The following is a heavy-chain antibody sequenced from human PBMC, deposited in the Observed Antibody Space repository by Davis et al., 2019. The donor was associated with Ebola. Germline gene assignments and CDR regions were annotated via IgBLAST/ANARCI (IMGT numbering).Heavy chain of an antibody. D-gene: IGHD3-3*01. Sequence: PGGSLRLSCAASGFTFSSYAMSWVRQAPGKGLEWVSAISGSGGSTYYADSVKGRFTISRDNSKNTLYLQMNSLRAEDTAVYYCAKDGLRFLGWNDAFDIWGQGTMVTVSS. CDR1: GFTFSSYA. V-gene: IGHV3-23*01. CDR3: AKDGLRFLGWNDAFDI. J-gene: IGHJ3*02. CDR2: ISGSGGST.